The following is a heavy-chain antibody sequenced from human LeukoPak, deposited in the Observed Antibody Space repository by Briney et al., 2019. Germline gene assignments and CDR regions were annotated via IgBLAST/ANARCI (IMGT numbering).Heavy chain of an antibody. CDR2: ISYDGSNK. J-gene: IGHJ4*02. Sequence: GGSLRLSCAASGFTFSSYGMHWVRQAPGEGLEWVAVISYDGSNKYYADSVKGRFTISRDNSKNTLYLQMNSLRAEDTAVYYCARTRQWLVRDFDYWGQGTLVTVSS. CDR3: ARTRQWLVRDFDY. CDR1: GFTFSSYG. V-gene: IGHV3-30*03. D-gene: IGHD6-19*01.